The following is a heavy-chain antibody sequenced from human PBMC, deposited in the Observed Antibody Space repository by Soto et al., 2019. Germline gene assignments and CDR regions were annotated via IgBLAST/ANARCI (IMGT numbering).Heavy chain of an antibody. CDR2: IYPDDSDS. D-gene: IGHD4-17*01. CDR3: VATYGDYLDY. J-gene: IGHJ4*02. Sequence: GESLKISCNGSGYKFTTYWIGWVRQMPGKGLEWMAIIYPDDSDSRYSPSFQGRVTISADKSISTAYLQWSSLKASDTAIYYCVATYGDYLDYWGQGTLVTVSS. CDR1: GYKFTTYW. V-gene: IGHV5-51*01.